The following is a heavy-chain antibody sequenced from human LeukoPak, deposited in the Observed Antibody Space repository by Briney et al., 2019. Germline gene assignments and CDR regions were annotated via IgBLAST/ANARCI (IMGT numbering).Heavy chain of an antibody. CDR3: ARAAYSSGWYEGY. CDR1: GGTFSSYA. V-gene: IGHV1-8*02. CDR2: MNPNGGNT. J-gene: IGHJ4*02. D-gene: IGHD6-19*01. Sequence: ASVNVSCKASGGTFSSYAMSWVRQAPGQGLEWVGRMNPNGGNTDYAQKFQGRVTMTRNTSISTAYMELSSLRSEDTAVYYCARAAYSSGWYEGYWGQGTLVTVYS.